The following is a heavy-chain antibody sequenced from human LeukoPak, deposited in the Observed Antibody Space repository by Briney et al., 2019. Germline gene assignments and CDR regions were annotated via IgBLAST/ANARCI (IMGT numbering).Heavy chain of an antibody. Sequence: GGSLRLSCAASRFTFSGYAMNWVRQAPGKGLEWVSTISSSGGSTYYADSVKGRFTVSRDNSKNTLYLQMNSLRAEDTAVYYCAKALNYWYFDLWGRGNLVTVSS. CDR1: RFTFSGYA. CDR2: ISSSGGST. V-gene: IGHV3-23*01. J-gene: IGHJ2*01. CDR3: AKALNYWYFDL.